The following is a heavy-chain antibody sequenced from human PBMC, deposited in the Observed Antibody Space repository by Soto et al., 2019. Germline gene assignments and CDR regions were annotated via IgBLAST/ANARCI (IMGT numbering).Heavy chain of an antibody. Sequence: RSMSLYSPASGFNFRHVGMSSPRPAAGKGVEWVGRIKSEMEGETTDYAAPVKDRFTITRDDSINTLYLQMNSVKTEDTAVYYCLTDVSAGLDSWGQGIQVTVSS. CDR3: LTDVSAGLDS. CDR2: IKSEMEGETT. D-gene: IGHD3-16*01. J-gene: IGHJ4*02. V-gene: IGHV3-15*01. CDR1: GFNFRHVG.